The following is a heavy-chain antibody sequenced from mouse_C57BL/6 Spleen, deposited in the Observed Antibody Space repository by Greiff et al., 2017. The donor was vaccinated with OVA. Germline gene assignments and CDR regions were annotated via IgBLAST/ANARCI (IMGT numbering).Heavy chain of an antibody. V-gene: IGHV8-8*01. D-gene: IGHD1-1*01. CDR3: ARILYYYGSSSYYAMDY. CDR1: GFSLSTFGMG. Sequence: QVTLKVSDPGILQPSQTLSLTCSFSGFSLSTFGMGVGWIRQPSGKGLEWLAHIWWDDDKYYNPALKSRLTISKDTSKNQVFLKIANVDTADTATYYCARILYYYGSSSYYAMDYWGQGTSVTVSS. J-gene: IGHJ4*01. CDR2: IWWDDDK.